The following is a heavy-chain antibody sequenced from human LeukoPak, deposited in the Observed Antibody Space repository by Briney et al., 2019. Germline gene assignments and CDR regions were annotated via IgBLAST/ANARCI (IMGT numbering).Heavy chain of an antibody. CDR2: IYTDGST. D-gene: IGHD5-24*01. V-gene: IGHV3-53*01. Sequence: GGSLRLSCAASGFTVSSNYMNWVRQAPGKGLEWVSVIYTDGSTYYADSVKGRFTISRGISRNTVHLQMNSLRAGDTAVYYCARDPHGYNSYFDYWGQGTLVTVSS. CDR1: GFTVSSNY. CDR3: ARDPHGYNSYFDY. J-gene: IGHJ4*02.